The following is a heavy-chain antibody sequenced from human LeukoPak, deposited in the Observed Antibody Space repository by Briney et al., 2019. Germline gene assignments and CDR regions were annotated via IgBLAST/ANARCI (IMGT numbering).Heavy chain of an antibody. V-gene: IGHV1-69*04. J-gene: IGHJ5*02. CDR2: IIPILGIA. Sequence: ASVKVSCKASGGTFSSYAISWVRQAPGQGLEWMGRIIPILGIANYAQKFQGRVTITADKSTSTAYMELSSLRSEDTAVYYCARDLDHQQVNCFDPWGQGTLITVSS. CDR1: GGTFSSYA. CDR3: ARDLDHQQVNCFDP. D-gene: IGHD1/OR15-1a*01.